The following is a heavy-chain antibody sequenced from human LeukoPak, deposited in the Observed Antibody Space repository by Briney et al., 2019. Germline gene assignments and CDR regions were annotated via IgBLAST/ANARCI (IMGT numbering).Heavy chain of an antibody. V-gene: IGHV3-30*18. Sequence: GGSLRLSCAASGITFGIYWMSWVRQAPGKGLEWVAVISYDETNKNYADSVKGRFTISRDNSNNTLYLQMSSLRPEDTAVYYCAKDPNSSGYRHLDYWGQGTLVTVSS. CDR1: GITFGIYW. CDR3: AKDPNSSGYRHLDY. D-gene: IGHD3-22*01. CDR2: ISYDETNK. J-gene: IGHJ4*02.